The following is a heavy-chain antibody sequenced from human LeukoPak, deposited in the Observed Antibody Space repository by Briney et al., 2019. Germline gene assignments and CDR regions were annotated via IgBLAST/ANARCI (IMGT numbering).Heavy chain of an antibody. CDR1: GFTFSSYG. CDR2: ISYDGSNK. V-gene: IGHV3-30*18. Sequence: GGSLRLSCSASGFTFSSYGMHWVRQAPGKGLEGVAVISYDGSNKYYADSVKGRFTISRDNSKNTLYLQMNSLRAEDTAVYYCAKDQSLSSSWYWNYYYGMDVWGQGTTVTVSS. D-gene: IGHD6-13*01. CDR3: AKDQSLSSSWYWNYYYGMDV. J-gene: IGHJ6*02.